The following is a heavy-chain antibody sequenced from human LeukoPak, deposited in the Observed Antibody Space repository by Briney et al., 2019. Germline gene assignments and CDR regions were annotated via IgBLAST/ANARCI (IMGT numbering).Heavy chain of an antibody. J-gene: IGHJ6*03. Sequence: PSETLSLTCTVSGGSISSYYWNWIRQPPGKGLEWIGYIYYSGSTNYNPSLKSRVTISIDTSKNQFSLKLSSVTAADTAVYFCARHYYYYYMDVWGKGTTVTVSS. CDR2: IYYSGST. V-gene: IGHV4-59*08. CDR3: ARHYYYYYMDV. CDR1: GGSISSYY.